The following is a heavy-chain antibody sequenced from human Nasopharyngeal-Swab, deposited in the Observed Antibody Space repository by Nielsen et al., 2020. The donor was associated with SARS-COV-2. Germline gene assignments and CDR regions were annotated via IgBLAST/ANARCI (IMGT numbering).Heavy chain of an antibody. J-gene: IGHJ5*02. CDR3: ARGPRTIFGVVIIGFGP. D-gene: IGHD3-3*01. CDR1: GGSFSGYY. V-gene: IGHV4-34*01. Sequence: SETLSLTCAVYGGSFSGYYWSWIRQPPGKGLEWIGEINHSGSTNYNPSLKSRVTISVDTSKNQFSLKLSSVTAADTAVYYCARGPRTIFGVVIIGFGPWGQGTLVTVSS. CDR2: INHSGST.